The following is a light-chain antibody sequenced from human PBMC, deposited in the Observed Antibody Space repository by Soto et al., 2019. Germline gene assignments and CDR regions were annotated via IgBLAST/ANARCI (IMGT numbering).Light chain of an antibody. J-gene: IGLJ2*01. V-gene: IGLV2-14*01. Sequence: QSALTQPASVSGSPGRTITISCAGTRDDIGDYDYVSWYQQHPGNAPKLLVYEVTNRPSGVSDRFSGSKSGNTASLTISGLQAEDEADYYCNSYTNSSAVVFGGGTK. CDR1: RDDIGDYDY. CDR2: EVT. CDR3: NSYTNSSAVV.